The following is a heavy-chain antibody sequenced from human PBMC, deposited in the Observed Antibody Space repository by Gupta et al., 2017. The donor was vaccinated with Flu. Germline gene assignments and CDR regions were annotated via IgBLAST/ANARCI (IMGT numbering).Heavy chain of an antibody. CDR2: ISSSSSYI. J-gene: IGHJ3*01. Sequence: EVRLVESGGGLVKPGGSLKLSCAASGLIFGTYFITWVRQAPGKGLEWVSSISSSSSYIYYADSVKGRFTISRDNAKNSLSLQLNSLRVEDTAVYYCVRHFSDRDAFDVWGQGTTVTVFS. D-gene: IGHD3-22*01. V-gene: IGHV3-21*01. CDR3: VRHFSDRDAFDV. CDR1: GLIFGTYF.